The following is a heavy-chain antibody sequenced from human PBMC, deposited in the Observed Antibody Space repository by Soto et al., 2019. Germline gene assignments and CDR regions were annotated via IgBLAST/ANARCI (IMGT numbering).Heavy chain of an antibody. CDR1: GFMFASYS. D-gene: IGHD2-8*01. V-gene: IGHV3-23*01. CDR2: ILGTGETA. J-gene: IGHJ4*02. CDR3: ARSSSGVSPH. Sequence: PGGSLRLSCAASGFMFASYSMTWVRQAPGKGLEWVSSILGTGETADYADSVKGRFTVSRDNSKNTLYLQMNSLRVDDTAVYYCARSSSGVSPHWSQGTLVTVSS.